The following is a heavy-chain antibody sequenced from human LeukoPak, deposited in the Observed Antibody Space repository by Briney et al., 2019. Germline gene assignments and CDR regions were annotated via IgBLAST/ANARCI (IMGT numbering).Heavy chain of an antibody. Sequence: PGGPLRLSCAASGFTFSVSAMHWVRQASGKGLEWVGRIRSKANSYATAYAASVKGRFTISRDDSKNTAYLQMNSLKTEDTAVYYCTRHLIVGAIRYFQHWGQGTLVTVSS. J-gene: IGHJ1*01. CDR1: GFTFSVSA. D-gene: IGHD1-26*01. CDR2: IRSKANSYAT. V-gene: IGHV3-73*01. CDR3: TRHLIVGAIRYFQH.